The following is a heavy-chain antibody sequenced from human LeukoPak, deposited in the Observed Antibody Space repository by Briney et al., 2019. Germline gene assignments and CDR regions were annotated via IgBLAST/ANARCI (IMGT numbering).Heavy chain of an antibody. Sequence: GGSLRLCCAASGFTFSSYWMTWVRQAAGKGLEWVANIKQDGSEKYYVASVKGRSTISRDNAKNSLYLQMNSLRAEDTAVYYCARVPYNWNLNYYYDMDVWGLGTTVTVSS. J-gene: IGHJ6*02. V-gene: IGHV3-7*01. CDR2: IKQDGSEK. CDR3: ARVPYNWNLNYYYDMDV. CDR1: GFTFSSYW. D-gene: IGHD1-7*01.